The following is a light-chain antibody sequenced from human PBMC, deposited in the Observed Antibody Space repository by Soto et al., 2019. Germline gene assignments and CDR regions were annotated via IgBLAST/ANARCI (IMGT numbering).Light chain of an antibody. Sequence: QSALTQPPSASGSPGQSVTISCTGTNSDVGGYNYVSWYQQHPGKAPKLMIYEVSKRPSGVPDRFSGSKSGNTASLTVSGLQDEDEADYYCSSYAGSTVVFGGGTKLTVL. CDR1: NSDVGGYNY. CDR2: EVS. J-gene: IGLJ2*01. CDR3: SSYAGSTVV. V-gene: IGLV2-8*01.